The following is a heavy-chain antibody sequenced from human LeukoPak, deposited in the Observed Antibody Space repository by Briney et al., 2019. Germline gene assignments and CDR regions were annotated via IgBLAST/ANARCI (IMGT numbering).Heavy chain of an antibody. CDR2: IKQDGSEK. J-gene: IGHJ4*02. CDR1: GFTFSSYW. V-gene: IGHV3-7*01. CDR3: ARDLPYCSGGSCYAFDY. Sequence: PGGSLRLSCAASGFTFSSYWMSWVRQAPGKGLEWVANIKQDGSEKYYVDSVKGRFTISRDNAKNSLYLQMNSLRAEDTAVYYCARDLPYCSGGSCYAFDYWGQGTLVTVSS. D-gene: IGHD2-15*01.